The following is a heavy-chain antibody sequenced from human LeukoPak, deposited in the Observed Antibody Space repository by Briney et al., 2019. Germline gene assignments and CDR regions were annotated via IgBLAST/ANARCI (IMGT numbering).Heavy chain of an antibody. CDR2: IYYSGST. CDR1: GGSFSSYY. CDR3: SRERPGLGRDV. D-gene: IGHD5-12*01. J-gene: IGHJ6*02. Sequence: SETLSLTCTVSGGSFSSYYWSWIRQPPGKGLEWIGYIYYSGSTNYNPSPKSRVTISVVTSKNQLALKLSSGTAADAAVYYLSRERPGLGRDVWGQGTTVSVSS. V-gene: IGHV4-59*01.